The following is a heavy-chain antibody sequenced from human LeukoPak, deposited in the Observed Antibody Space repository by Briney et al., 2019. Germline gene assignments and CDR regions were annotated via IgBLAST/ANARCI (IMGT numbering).Heavy chain of an antibody. J-gene: IGHJ4*02. V-gene: IGHV3-7*01. Sequence: GGSLRLSCAASGFTFTTYWMTWVRRAPGKGLEWVANIKKDGSEKYYVDSVKGRFAISGDSAKNSVYLQMNSLRVEDTAVYYCAREKWRPSGRWEPLDYWGQGTLVTVSS. CDR1: GFTFTTYW. CDR3: AREKWRPSGRWEPLDY. CDR2: IKKDGSEK. D-gene: IGHD1-26*01.